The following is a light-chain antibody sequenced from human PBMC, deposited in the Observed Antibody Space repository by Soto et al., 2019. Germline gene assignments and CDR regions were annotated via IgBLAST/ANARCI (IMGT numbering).Light chain of an antibody. Sequence: DIQMTQSPSSLSASVGDRVTITCRASQSINYYLNWYQQKPLKAPTLLIHGASNLQRGVPSRFSGSGAGTEFTLTISSLQPDDFATYYCHQSHSSPWTFGQGTKVEI. CDR3: HQSHSSPWT. J-gene: IGKJ1*01. V-gene: IGKV1-39*01. CDR1: QSINYY. CDR2: GAS.